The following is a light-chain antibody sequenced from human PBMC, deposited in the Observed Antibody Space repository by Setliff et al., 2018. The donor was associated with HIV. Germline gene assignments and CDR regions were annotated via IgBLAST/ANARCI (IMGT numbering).Light chain of an antibody. Sequence: QSALTQPASVSGSPGQSITISCTGTSSDVGGYKYVSWYQQHPGKAPKLMIYEVSNRPSGVSNRFSGPKSGNTASLTISGLQVEDESDYYCSSYTSSSTWVFGTGTKVTVL. CDR3: SSYTSSSTWV. CDR2: EVS. V-gene: IGLV2-14*01. CDR1: SSDVGGYKY. J-gene: IGLJ1*01.